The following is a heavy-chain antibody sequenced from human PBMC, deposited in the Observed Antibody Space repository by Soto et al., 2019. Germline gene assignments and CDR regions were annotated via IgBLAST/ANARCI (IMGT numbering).Heavy chain of an antibody. CDR2: ISHSGSST. Sequence: GGSLRLSCAASGVSFSNYAMNWVRQAPGKGLEWVSGISHSGSSTYYADSVKGRFTISRGNSKNTLYLQMNSLRAEDTAVYYCSKGSWVHHGSEGGNWLDPWGQGTLVTVSS. CDR3: SKGSWVHHGSEGGNWLDP. J-gene: IGHJ5*02. CDR1: GVSFSNYA. D-gene: IGHD3-10*01. V-gene: IGHV3-23*01.